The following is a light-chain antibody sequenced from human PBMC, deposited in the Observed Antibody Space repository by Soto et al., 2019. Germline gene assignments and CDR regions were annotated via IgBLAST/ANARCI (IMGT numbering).Light chain of an antibody. J-gene: IGLJ2*01. CDR1: SSDVGGYNF. Sequence: QSALTQPPSASGSPGQSVAISCTGTSSDVGGYNFVSWYQQHPGKAPKVLIYEASKRASGVPDRFSGSKSGNTASLTVSGVQAEDEAVYYCSSYAGSNNVLFGGGTKLTVL. CDR2: EAS. V-gene: IGLV2-8*01. CDR3: SSYAGSNNVL.